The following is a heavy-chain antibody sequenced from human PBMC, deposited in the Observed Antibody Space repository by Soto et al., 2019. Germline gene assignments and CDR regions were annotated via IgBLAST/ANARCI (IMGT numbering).Heavy chain of an antibody. CDR2: ISYDGSNK. CDR3: ARDPQYLDNSWFDP. D-gene: IGHD2-2*01. V-gene: IGHV3-30*04. Sequence: GGSLRLSCAASGFTFSSYAMHWVRQAPGKGLEWVAVISYDGSNKYYADSVKGRFTIARDNSKNTLYLQMNSLRAEDTAVYYCARDPQYLDNSWFDPLGQGTLVTVSS. J-gene: IGHJ5*02. CDR1: GFTFSSYA.